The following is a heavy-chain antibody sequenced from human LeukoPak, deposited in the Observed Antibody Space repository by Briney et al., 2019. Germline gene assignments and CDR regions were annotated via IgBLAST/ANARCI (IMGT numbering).Heavy chain of an antibody. CDR1: GFTFSSYS. D-gene: IGHD1-26*01. CDR3: ARWEGSYYYY. V-gene: IGHV3-21*01. J-gene: IGHJ4*02. CDR2: IRSSSSYI. Sequence: PGGSLRLSCAASGFTFSSYSMNSVRQAPGKGLEWVSSIRSSSSYIYYADSVKGRSTISRDNAKNSLYLQMNSLRAEDTAVYYCARWEGSYYYYWGQGTLVTVSS.